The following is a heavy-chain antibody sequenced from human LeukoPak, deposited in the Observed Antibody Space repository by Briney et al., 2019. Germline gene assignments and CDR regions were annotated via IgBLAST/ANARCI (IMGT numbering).Heavy chain of an antibody. CDR2: ISGSGGST. CDR3: AKDVLGSYGSDDAFDI. J-gene: IGHJ3*02. V-gene: IGHV3-23*01. CDR1: GFTFSSYA. D-gene: IGHD5-18*01. Sequence: GGSLRLSCAASGFTFSSYAMSWVRQAPGKGLEWVSAISGSGGSTYYADSVKGRFTISRGNSKNTLYLQMNSLRAEDTAVYYCAKDVLGSYGSDDAFDIWGQGTMVTVSS.